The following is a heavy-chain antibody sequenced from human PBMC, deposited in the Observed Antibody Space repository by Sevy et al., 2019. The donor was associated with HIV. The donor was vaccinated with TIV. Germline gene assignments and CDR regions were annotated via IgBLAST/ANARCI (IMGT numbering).Heavy chain of an antibody. V-gene: IGHV4-59*01. CDR2: IYYSGST. CDR3: ARAYSSSSYFQH. D-gene: IGHD6-6*01. J-gene: IGHJ1*01. Sequence: LSETLSLTCTVSGGSISSYYWSWIRQPPGKGLEWIGYIYYSGSTNYNPSLKSRVTISVDTSKNQFSLKLSSVTAADTAVYYCARAYSSSSYFQHWGQGTLVTVSS. CDR1: GGSISSYY.